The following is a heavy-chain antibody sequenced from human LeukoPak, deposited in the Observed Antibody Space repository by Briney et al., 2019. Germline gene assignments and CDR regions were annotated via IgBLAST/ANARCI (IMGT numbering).Heavy chain of an antibody. CDR3: TRDYPGIGWYFDL. V-gene: IGHV6-1*01. CDR1: GDSVSTASNA. Sequence: SQTLSLTCAISGDSVSTASNAWYWIRQSPSRGLEWLGRTYYRSKWYSDYAVSMKSRVSINSDTSKNQFSLQLNSVTPEDTAVYYCTRDYPGIGWYFDLWGRGTLVTVSS. D-gene: IGHD3-10*01. CDR2: TYYRSKWYS. J-gene: IGHJ2*01.